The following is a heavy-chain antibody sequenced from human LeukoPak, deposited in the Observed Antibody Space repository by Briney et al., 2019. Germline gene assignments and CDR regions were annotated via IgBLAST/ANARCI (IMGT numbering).Heavy chain of an antibody. Sequence: ASVKVSCKASGYTFTGYYMHWVRQAPGQGLEWTGWINPNSGGTNYAQKFQGRVTMTRDTSISTAYMELSRLRSDDTAVYYCARDWYSSGWDLDYWGQGTLVTVSS. J-gene: IGHJ4*02. CDR1: GYTFTGYY. CDR2: INPNSGGT. CDR3: ARDWYSSGWDLDY. V-gene: IGHV1-2*02. D-gene: IGHD6-19*01.